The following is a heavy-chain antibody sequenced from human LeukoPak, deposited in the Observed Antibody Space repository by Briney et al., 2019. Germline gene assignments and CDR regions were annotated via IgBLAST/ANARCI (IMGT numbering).Heavy chain of an antibody. CDR2: INPNSGGT. V-gene: IGHV1-2*02. CDR3: ARDYSSSWLYYYGMDV. Sequence: ASVKVSCKASGYTFTGYYMHWVRQAPGQGLEWMGWINPNSGGTNYAQKFQGRVTMTRDTSISTDYMELSRLRSDDTAVYYCARDYSSSWLYYYGMDVWGQGTTATVSS. D-gene: IGHD6-13*01. J-gene: IGHJ6*02. CDR1: GYTFTGYY.